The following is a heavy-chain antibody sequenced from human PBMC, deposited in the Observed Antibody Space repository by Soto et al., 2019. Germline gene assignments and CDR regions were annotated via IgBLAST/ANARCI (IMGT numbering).Heavy chain of an antibody. CDR1: SGSIRTSY. J-gene: IGHJ3*02. Sequence: QVQLQESGPGLVKPSETLSLTCTVPSGSIRTSYWTWIRQFPGKRLEWIAHIHNSGNTNSNPSLTQRDTISMDTSKNQISLRLTSVTVADTPMYYCARLRYTVVTPSDMWGQGTMVTGSS. CDR2: IHNSGNT. D-gene: IGHD4-17*01. V-gene: IGHV4-59*01. CDR3: ARLRYTVVTPSDM.